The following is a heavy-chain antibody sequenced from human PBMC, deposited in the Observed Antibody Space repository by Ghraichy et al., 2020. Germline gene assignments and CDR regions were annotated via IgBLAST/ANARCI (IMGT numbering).Heavy chain of an antibody. V-gene: IGHV3-66*01. Sequence: GGSLRLSCAASGFTVSSNYMTWVRQAPGKGLEWVSVIYSGGNTYYADSVKGRFTISRDNSKSTLYLQMNSLRAEDTAVYYCARDIVGDTADKWGQGTLVTVSS. J-gene: IGHJ4*02. D-gene: IGHD1-26*01. CDR3: ARDIVGDTADK. CDR2: IYSGGNT. CDR1: GFTVSSNY.